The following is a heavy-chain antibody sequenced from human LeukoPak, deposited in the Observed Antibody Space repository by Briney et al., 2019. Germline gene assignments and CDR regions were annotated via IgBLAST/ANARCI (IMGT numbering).Heavy chain of an antibody. CDR2: IKQDGSEK. Sequence: PGGSLRLSCAASGFTFSSYWMSWVRQAPGKGLEWVANIKQDGSEKYYVDSVKGRFTISRDNAKNSLYLQMNSLRAEDTAVYYCARDRGIAARPGWFDPWGQGTLVTVSS. J-gene: IGHJ5*02. CDR1: GFTFSSYW. V-gene: IGHV3-7*01. CDR3: ARDRGIAARPGWFDP. D-gene: IGHD6-6*01.